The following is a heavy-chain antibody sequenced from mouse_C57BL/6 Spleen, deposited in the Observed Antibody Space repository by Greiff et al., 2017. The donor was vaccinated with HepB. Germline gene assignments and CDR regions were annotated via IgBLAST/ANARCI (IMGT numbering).Heavy chain of an antibody. CDR2: IWWDDDK. V-gene: IGHV8-8*01. J-gene: IGHJ3*01. Sequence: QVTLKESGPGILQPSQTLSLTCSFSGFSLSTFGMGVGWIRQPSGKGLEWLAHIWWDDDKYYNPALKSRLTISKDTSKNQVFLKIANVDTADTATYYCARIDYYYGSSYEGFAYWGQGTLVTVSA. CDR1: GFSLSTFGMG. D-gene: IGHD1-1*01. CDR3: ARIDYYYGSSYEGFAY.